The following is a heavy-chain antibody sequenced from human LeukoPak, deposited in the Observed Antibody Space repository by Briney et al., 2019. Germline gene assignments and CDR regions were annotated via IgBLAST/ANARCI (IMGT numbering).Heavy chain of an antibody. J-gene: IGHJ4*02. CDR1: GFTFSSYW. Sequence: AGSQRLSCAASGFTFSSYWMSWVRQAPGKGLEWAAKIKQDGSDYYYVDSVKGRFTISRDNAKNSLYLQMNSLRAEDTAVYYCAREQTPVIHYYFDSWGQGTLVTVSS. CDR2: IKQDGSDY. CDR3: AREQTPVIHYYFDS. D-gene: IGHD3-16*02. V-gene: IGHV3-7*01.